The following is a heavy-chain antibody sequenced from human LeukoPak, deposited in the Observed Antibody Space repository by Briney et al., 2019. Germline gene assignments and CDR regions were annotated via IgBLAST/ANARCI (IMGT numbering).Heavy chain of an antibody. D-gene: IGHD2-21*01. V-gene: IGHV3-23*01. J-gene: IGHJ4*02. CDR3: AKDRAYLRRGFDD. Sequence: GGSLRLSCAASGFTFWNYAVGWVRQAPGKGPEWISSIINTGTATYYADSVKGRFTISRDNSMNTLYLQMNTLRVEDTALYYCAKDRAYLRRGFDDWGQGTLVTVSS. CDR2: IINTGTAT. CDR1: GFTFWNYA.